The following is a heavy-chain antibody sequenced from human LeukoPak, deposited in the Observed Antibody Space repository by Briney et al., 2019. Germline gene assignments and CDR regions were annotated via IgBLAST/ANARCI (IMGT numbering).Heavy chain of an antibody. Sequence: SETLSLTCTVSGGSISSYYWSWIRQPPGKGLEWIGYVFYSGRTDHNPSLKSRLTISVDTSKNQFSLKLSSVTAADTAVYYCARSELLWFGKVNSGFDFWGQGTLVTVSS. V-gene: IGHV4-59*01. D-gene: IGHD3-10*01. J-gene: IGHJ4*02. CDR1: GGSISSYY. CDR3: ARSELLWFGKVNSGFDF. CDR2: VFYSGRT.